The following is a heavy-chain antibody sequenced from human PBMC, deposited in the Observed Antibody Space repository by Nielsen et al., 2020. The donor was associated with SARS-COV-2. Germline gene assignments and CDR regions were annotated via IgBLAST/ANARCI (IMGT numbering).Heavy chain of an antibody. Sequence: ASVKVSCKASGYTFTTYYMHWVRQAPGQGLEWMGIIDPSGGSASYAQKFQGRVTMTEDTSTDTAYMELSSLRSEDTAVYYCATASPITTSNWFDPWGQGTLVTVSS. V-gene: IGHV1-46*01. CDR1: GYTFTTYY. J-gene: IGHJ5*02. CDR3: ATASPITTSNWFDP. CDR2: IDPSGGSA. D-gene: IGHD3-22*01.